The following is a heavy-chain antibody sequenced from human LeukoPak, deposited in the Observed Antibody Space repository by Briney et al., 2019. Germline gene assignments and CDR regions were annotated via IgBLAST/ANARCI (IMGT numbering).Heavy chain of an antibody. Sequence: ASVRVSFKASGYTFTSYGISWVRQAPGEGREWMGWISAYNGNTNYAQKLQGRVTMTTDTSTSTAYMELRSLRSDDTAVYYCARRYYDSSGYYSPDYWGQGTLVTVSS. J-gene: IGHJ4*02. D-gene: IGHD3-22*01. CDR2: ISAYNGNT. V-gene: IGHV1-18*01. CDR3: ARRYYDSSGYYSPDY. CDR1: GYTFTSYG.